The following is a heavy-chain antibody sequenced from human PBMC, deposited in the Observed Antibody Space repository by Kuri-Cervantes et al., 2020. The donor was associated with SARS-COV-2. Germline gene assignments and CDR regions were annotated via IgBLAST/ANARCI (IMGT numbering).Heavy chain of an antibody. CDR2: IYPGDSDT. V-gene: IGHV5-51*01. J-gene: IGHJ4*02. D-gene: IGHD3-3*01. CDR1: GYSFISYW. Sequence: GESLKISCKGSGYSFISYWIGWVRQMPGKGLEWMGIIYPGDSDTRYSPSFQGQVTISADKSISTAYLQWSSLKASDTAMYYCARLWSYDFWSGCHEAGDYWGQGTLVTVSS. CDR3: ARLWSYDFWSGCHEAGDY.